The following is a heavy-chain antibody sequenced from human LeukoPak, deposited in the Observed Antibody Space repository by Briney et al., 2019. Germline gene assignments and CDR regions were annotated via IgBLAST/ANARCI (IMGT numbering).Heavy chain of an antibody. J-gene: IGHJ4*02. CDR2: ISYGGTNK. Sequence: GGSLRLSCTASGFTFSTYAMHWVRQAPGKGLEWVAVISYGGTNKYYADSMKGRFTISRDNSKNTLYLQMNSLRAEDTAVYYCARALDEGARFDYWGQGTLVTVSS. V-gene: IGHV3-30-3*01. CDR3: ARALDEGARFDY. CDR1: GFTFSTYA.